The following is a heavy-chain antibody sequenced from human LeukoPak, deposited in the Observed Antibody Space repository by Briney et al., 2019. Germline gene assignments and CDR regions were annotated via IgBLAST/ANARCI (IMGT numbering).Heavy chain of an antibody. CDR3: ARVARGYSYGYWVSKSYYYYYYMDV. D-gene: IGHD5-18*01. CDR2: ISAYNGNT. CDR1: GYTFNSYD. V-gene: IGHV1-18*01. Sequence: ASVKVSCKASGYTFNSYDINWVRQAPGQGLEWMGWISAYNGNTNYAQKLQGRVTMTTDTSTSTAYMELRSLRSDDTAVYYCARVARGYSYGYWVSKSYYYYYYMDVWGKGTTVTISS. J-gene: IGHJ6*03.